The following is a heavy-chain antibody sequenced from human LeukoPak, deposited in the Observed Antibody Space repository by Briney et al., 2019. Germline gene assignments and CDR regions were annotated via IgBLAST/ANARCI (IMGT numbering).Heavy chain of an antibody. CDR1: GGSISSGGYY. J-gene: IGHJ4*02. CDR2: IYYSGST. V-gene: IGHV4-31*03. Sequence: SQTLSLTCTVSGGSISSGGYYWSWIRQHPGKGLEWIGYIYYSGSTYYNPSLKSRVTISVDTSKNQFSLKLSSVTAADTAVYYCARGVRGPYHFDYWGQGTLVTVSS. CDR3: ARGVRGPYHFDY. D-gene: IGHD2-2*01.